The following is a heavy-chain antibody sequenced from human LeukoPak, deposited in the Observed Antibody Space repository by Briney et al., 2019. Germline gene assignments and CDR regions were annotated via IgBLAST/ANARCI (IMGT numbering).Heavy chain of an antibody. V-gene: IGHV1-69*10. CDR1: GATFSDYA. D-gene: IGHD3-3*01. J-gene: IGHJ6*04. Sequence: SVKVSCKTSGATFSDYALNWVRQAPGQGLEWMGVFIPILSTANSTQKFHDRLTITADISTNTAYMELSSLRSEDTAVYFRAAIPVFGVVLHQEPVWGKGTTVTVSS. CDR2: FIPILSTA. CDR3: AAIPVFGVVLHQEPV.